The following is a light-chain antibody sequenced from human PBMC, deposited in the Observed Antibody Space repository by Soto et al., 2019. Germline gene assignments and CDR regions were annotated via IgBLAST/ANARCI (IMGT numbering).Light chain of an antibody. CDR1: TSNIGYNY. V-gene: IGLV1-47*01. CDR2: KNS. Sequence: QLVLTQPPSASGAPGQRVTISCSGSTSNIGYNYVSWYQQLPGTAPKLLIYKNSQRPSGVPDRFSGSKSGTSASLAISGLRSEDEADYYCATWDGTLTAVVFGGGTKLTVL. J-gene: IGLJ2*01. CDR3: ATWDGTLTAVV.